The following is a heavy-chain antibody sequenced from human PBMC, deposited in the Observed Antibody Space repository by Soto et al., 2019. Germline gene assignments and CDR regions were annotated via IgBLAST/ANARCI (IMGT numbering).Heavy chain of an antibody. J-gene: IGHJ6*02. D-gene: IGHD3-22*01. CDR2: ISSSSSTI. Sequence: GGSLRLSCAASGFTFSSYSMNWVRQAPGKGLEWVSYISSSSSTIYYADSVKGRFTISRDNAKNSLYLQMNSLRDEDTAVYYCARDWEYYYDSSGYSEYYYYYGMDVWAQGTTVTGSS. V-gene: IGHV3-48*02. CDR3: ARDWEYYYDSSGYSEYYYYYGMDV. CDR1: GFTFSSYS.